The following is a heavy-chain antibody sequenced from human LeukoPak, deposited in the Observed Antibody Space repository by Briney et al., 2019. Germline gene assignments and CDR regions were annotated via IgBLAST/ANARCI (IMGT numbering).Heavy chain of an antibody. J-gene: IGHJ5*02. V-gene: IGHV1-8*03. D-gene: IGHD3-3*01. CDR2: MNPNGGNT. Sequence: ASVKVSCKASGYTFASYDINWVRQATGQGLEWMGWMNPNGGNTGYAQKFQGRVTITRNTSISTAYMELSSLRSEDTAVYYCARGSYYDFWSGYQNNWFDPWGQGTLVTVSS. CDR1: GYTFASYD. CDR3: ARGSYYDFWSGYQNNWFDP.